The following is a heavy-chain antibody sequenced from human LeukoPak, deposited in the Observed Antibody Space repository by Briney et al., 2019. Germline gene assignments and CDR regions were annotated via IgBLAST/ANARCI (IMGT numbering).Heavy chain of an antibody. CDR3: ASYPDDFWSGDMGFDP. Sequence: GGSLRLSCAASGFTFSSYSMNWVRQAPGKGLEWVSSISSSSSYIYYADSVKGRFTISRDNAKNSLYLQMNSLRAEDTAVYYCASYPDDFWSGDMGFDPWGQGTLVTVSS. V-gene: IGHV3-21*01. CDR2: ISSSSSYI. CDR1: GFTFSSYS. D-gene: IGHD3-3*01. J-gene: IGHJ5*02.